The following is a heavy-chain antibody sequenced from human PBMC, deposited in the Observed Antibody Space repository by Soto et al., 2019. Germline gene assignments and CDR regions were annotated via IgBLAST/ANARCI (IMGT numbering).Heavy chain of an antibody. CDR3: TKSRRSILMVYGFRCMDV. CDR1: GFTVSSHA. D-gene: IGHD2-8*01. CDR2: ISGSGDGT. J-gene: IGHJ6*02. Sequence: RLSCAASGFTVSSHAMSWVRQAPGKGLEWVSSISGSGDGTYYGDSVKGRFTISRDSSSSTLYLQMNNLSGEDTAVYFCTKSRRSILMVYGFRCMDVWGEGTTVTV. V-gene: IGHV3-23*01.